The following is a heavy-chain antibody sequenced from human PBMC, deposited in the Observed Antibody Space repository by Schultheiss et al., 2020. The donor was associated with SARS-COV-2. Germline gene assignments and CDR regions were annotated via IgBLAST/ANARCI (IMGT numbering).Heavy chain of an antibody. CDR3: ARDPYYDFWSGSNGEGYMDV. CDR1: GFTFSDYY. D-gene: IGHD3-3*01. Sequence: GGSLRLSCAASGFTFSDYYMSWVRQAPGKGLEWVGRIRSKANSYATAYAASVKGRFTISRDNAKNTLYLQMSRLRAEDTAVYYCARDPYYDFWSGSNGEGYMDVWGKGTTVTVSS. J-gene: IGHJ6*03. V-gene: IGHV3-73*01. CDR2: IRSKANSYAT.